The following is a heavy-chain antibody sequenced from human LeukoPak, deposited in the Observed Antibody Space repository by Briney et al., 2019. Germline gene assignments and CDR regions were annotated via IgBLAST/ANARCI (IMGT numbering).Heavy chain of an antibody. Sequence: SETLSLTCAVYGGSFSGYYWSWIRQPPGKGLEWIGEINHSGSINYNPSLKSRLTISVDTSKNQSSLKLTSVTAADTAFYYCARGLPDYYDSSGIDYWGQGTLVTVSS. CDR1: GGSFSGYY. J-gene: IGHJ4*02. CDR3: ARGLPDYYDSSGIDY. D-gene: IGHD3-22*01. CDR2: INHSGSI. V-gene: IGHV4-34*01.